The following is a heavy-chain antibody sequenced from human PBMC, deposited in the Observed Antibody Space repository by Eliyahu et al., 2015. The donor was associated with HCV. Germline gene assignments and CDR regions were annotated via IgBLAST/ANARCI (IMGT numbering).Heavy chain of an antibody. J-gene: IGHJ5*02. V-gene: IGHV3-23*01. CDR3: AKDRGVWGNWFDP. D-gene: IGHD3-10*01. Sequence: EVQLLESGGGLVQPGGSLRLSCAASGFPFSSYAMSWVRQAPGKGLEWGSAISGSGGSTYYADSVKGRFTTSRDNSKNTLYLQMNSLRAEDTAVYYCAKDRGVWGNWFDPWGQGTLVTVSS. CDR1: GFPFSSYA. CDR2: ISGSGGST.